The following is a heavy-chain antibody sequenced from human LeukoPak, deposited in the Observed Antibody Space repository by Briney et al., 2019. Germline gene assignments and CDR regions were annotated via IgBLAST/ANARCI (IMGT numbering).Heavy chain of an antibody. D-gene: IGHD3-22*01. CDR3: AREGQHYYDSSGYYSFDY. CDR2: INPNSGGT. Sequence: ASVKVSCKAPGYTFTGYYMHWVRQAPGQGLEWMGWINPNSGGTNYAQKFQGRVTMTRDTSISTAYMELSRLRSDDTAVYYCAREGQHYYDSSGYYSFDYWGQGTLVTVSS. CDR1: GYTFTGYY. J-gene: IGHJ4*02. V-gene: IGHV1-2*02.